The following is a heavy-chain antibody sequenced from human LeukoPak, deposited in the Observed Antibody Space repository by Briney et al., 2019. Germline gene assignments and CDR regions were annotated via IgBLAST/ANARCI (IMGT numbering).Heavy chain of an antibody. V-gene: IGHV3-21*01. CDR2: ISSSSYI. CDR3: ARGSSTVSGFDY. D-gene: IGHD3-10*01. J-gene: IGHJ4*02. Sequence: GGSLRLSCAASGFTFSSYSMTWARQAPGKGLEWVSSISSSSYIYYVDSVKGRFTISRDNAKSSLYLQMNRLRAEDTAFYYCARGSSTVSGFDYWGQGTLVTVSS. CDR1: GFTFSSYS.